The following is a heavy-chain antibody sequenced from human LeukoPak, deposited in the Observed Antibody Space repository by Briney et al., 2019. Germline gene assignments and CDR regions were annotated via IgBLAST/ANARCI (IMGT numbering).Heavy chain of an antibody. CDR3: ARARRHDSSGYGDAFDI. V-gene: IGHV3-53*01. CDR1: GFTVSSNY. J-gene: IGHJ3*02. CDR2: IYSGGSV. Sequence: GGSPRLSCAASGFTVSSNYMSWVRQAPGKGLEWVSVIYSGGSVYYADSVKGRFTISRDNSKNTLYLQMNSLRAEDTAVYYCARARRHDSSGYGDAFDIWGQGTMVTVSS. D-gene: IGHD3-22*01.